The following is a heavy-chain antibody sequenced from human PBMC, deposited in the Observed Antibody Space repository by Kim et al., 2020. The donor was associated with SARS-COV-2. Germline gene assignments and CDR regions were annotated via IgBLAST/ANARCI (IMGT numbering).Heavy chain of an antibody. J-gene: IGHJ4*02. CDR1: GGSVRSDSYY. V-gene: IGHV4-61*01. CDR2: TYYSGST. CDR3: AGGVRDGYNLYTLDY. D-gene: IGHD5-12*01. Sequence: SETLSLTCTVSGGSVRSDSYYWSWIRQPPGKGLEWIGNTYYSGSTNYNPSLKSRVTMSIDTSKNQFSLKLSSVTAADAAMYYCAGGVRDGYNLYTLDYWGQGTLVTVSS.